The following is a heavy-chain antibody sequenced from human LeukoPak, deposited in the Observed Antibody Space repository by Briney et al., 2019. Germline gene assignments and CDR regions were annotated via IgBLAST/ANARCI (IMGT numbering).Heavy chain of an antibody. CDR1: GFTVSSNY. V-gene: IGHV3-53*01. Sequence: GGSLRLSCAASGFTVSSNYMSWVRQAPGKGLEWVSVIYSGGSTYYADSVKGRFTISRDNSKNTLYLQMNSLRAEDTAVYYCARLTRFSIAAAGTLSPWGQGTLVTVSS. J-gene: IGHJ5*02. CDR2: IYSGGST. CDR3: ARLTRFSIAAAGTLSP. D-gene: IGHD6-13*01.